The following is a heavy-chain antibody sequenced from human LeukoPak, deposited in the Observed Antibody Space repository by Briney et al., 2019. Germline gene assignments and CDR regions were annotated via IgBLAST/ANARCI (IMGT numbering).Heavy chain of an antibody. CDR1: GDSVSSNSAA. J-gene: IGHJ3*02. CDR2: THYRSKWYN. CDR3: ARAPLSSDAFDI. V-gene: IGHV6-1*01. Sequence: SQTLALTCAISGDSVSSNSAAWNWIRQSPSRGLEWLGRTHYRSKWYNDYAVFVKSRITINADTSKSQFSLQLNSVTPEDTAVYFSARAPLSSDAFDIWGQGTMVTVSS.